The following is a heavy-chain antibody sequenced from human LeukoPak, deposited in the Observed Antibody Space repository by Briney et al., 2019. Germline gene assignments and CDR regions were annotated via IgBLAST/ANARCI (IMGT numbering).Heavy chain of an antibody. CDR1: GGSFSGYY. V-gene: IGHV4-34*01. CDR2: IDHSGTT. J-gene: IGHJ6*03. Sequence: SETLSLTCVVYGGSFSGYYWTWIRQPPGKGLEWIGEIDHSGTTNYNPSLKSRFTMSVDTSKNQFSLMVSSVTAADTAVYYCATGRNGVVPAPILGVGPWYNYHYMDVWGKGTTVTVSS. CDR3: ATGRNGVVPAPILGVGPWYNYHYMDV. D-gene: IGHD2-2*02.